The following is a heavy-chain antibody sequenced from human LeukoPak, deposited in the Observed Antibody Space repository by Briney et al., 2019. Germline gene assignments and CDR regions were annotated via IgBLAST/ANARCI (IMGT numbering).Heavy chain of an antibody. CDR3: ARAPTFGYWFNP. D-gene: IGHD3-10*02. Sequence: SETLSLTCTVSGVSISSYYWSWIRQPPGKGLEWIGYIYSGSTNYNPSLKSRVTISVDTSKNLFSLKLNSVTAADTAVCYCARAPTFGYWFNPWGQGTLVTVSS. V-gene: IGHV4-59*12. J-gene: IGHJ5*02. CDR2: IYSGST. CDR1: GVSISSYY.